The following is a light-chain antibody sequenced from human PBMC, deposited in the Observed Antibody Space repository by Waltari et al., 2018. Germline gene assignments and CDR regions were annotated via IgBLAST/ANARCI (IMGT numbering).Light chain of an antibody. CDR2: DVS. CDR1: STAVGGYNS. CDR3: SSQSSNNVVL. V-gene: IGLV2-14*01. Sequence: QSALTQPASVSGSPGQSVTICCTGTSTAVGGYNSVPWYQEHPGQAPRVIIYDVSDRPSGVSDRFSGSKSGNTASLTISGLQAEDEADYYCSSQSSNNVVLFGGGTKLTVL. J-gene: IGLJ2*01.